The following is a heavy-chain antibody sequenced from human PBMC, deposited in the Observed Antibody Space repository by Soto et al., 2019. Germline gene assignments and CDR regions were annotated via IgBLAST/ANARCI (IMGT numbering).Heavy chain of an antibody. CDR2: INHSGST. D-gene: IGHD6-19*01. J-gene: IGHJ4*02. Sequence: SETLSLTCAVYGGSFSGYYWSWIRQPPGKGLKWIGEINHSGSTNYNASFKSRVTISVDTSKNQSSLKLSSVTAADMYLYYCARGDPKRWLQAYYFGDWGQGAIVTVS. CDR1: GGSFSGYY. V-gene: IGHV4-34*01. CDR3: ARGDPKRWLQAYYFGD.